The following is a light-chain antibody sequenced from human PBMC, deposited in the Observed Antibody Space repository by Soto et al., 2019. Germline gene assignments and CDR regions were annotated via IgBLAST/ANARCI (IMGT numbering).Light chain of an antibody. CDR2: GAS. CDR1: QSVSSY. CDR3: HQFATTRS. V-gene: IGKV3-15*01. J-gene: IGKJ1*01. Sequence: EIVLTQSPATLSLSPGERATLSCRASQSVSSYLAWYQQKPGQAPRLLIYGASTRATGIPARFSGSGSGTEFTLTISSLQSEDFAVYYCHQFATTRSFGQGTKVDIK.